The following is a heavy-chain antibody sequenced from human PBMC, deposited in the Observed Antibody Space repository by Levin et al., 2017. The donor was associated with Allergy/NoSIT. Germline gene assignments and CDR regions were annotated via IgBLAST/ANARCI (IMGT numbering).Heavy chain of an antibody. CDR2: MFYIGST. Sequence: SETLSLTCTVSGGSISSGSYYWSWIRQPPGKGLEWIGYMFYIGSTDYNPSLKSRVTISVDTSKNQFFLKLSSVTAADTAVYYCARWDYYDSSSYSHEGYFHYWGQGTLVTVSS. V-gene: IGHV4-61*01. CDR3: ARWDYYDSSSYSHEGYFHY. CDR1: GGSISSGSYY. D-gene: IGHD3-22*01. J-gene: IGHJ4*02.